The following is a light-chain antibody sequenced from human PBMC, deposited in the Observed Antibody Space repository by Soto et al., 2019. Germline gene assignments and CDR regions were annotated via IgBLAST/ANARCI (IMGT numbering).Light chain of an antibody. J-gene: IGKJ1*01. Sequence: EIVLTQSPGTLSLSPGERATLSCRASQSISSSLAWYQQKPGQAPRLLIHGASSRATGIPDRFSGSGSGTDFTLAISRLEPEDFAVYSCQQYYRAPWTFGQGTKVEIK. CDR2: GAS. V-gene: IGKV3-20*01. CDR1: QSISSS. CDR3: QQYYRAPWT.